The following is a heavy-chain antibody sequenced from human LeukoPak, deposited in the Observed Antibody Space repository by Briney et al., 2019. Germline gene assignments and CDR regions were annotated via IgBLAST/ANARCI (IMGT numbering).Heavy chain of an antibody. CDR3: ARDSYYDSSGYYHAFDI. J-gene: IGHJ3*02. V-gene: IGHV4-4*07. Sequence: PSETLSLTCTVSGGSISSYYWSWIQQPAGKGLEWIGRIYTSGSTNYNPSLKSRVTMSVDTSKNQFSLKLSSVTAADTAVYYCARDSYYDSSGYYHAFDIWGQGTMVTVSS. D-gene: IGHD3-22*01. CDR1: GGSISSYY. CDR2: IYTSGST.